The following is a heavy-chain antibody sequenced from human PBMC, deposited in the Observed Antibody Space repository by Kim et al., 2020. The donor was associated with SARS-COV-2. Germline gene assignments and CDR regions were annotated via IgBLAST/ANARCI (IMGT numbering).Heavy chain of an antibody. J-gene: IGHJ4*02. CDR3: ARHTGVDTAMVPEYYFDY. Sequence: KSRVTISVDTSKNQFSLKLSSVTAADTAVYYCARHTGVDTAMVPEYYFDYWGQGTLVTVSS. V-gene: IGHV4-59*08. D-gene: IGHD5-18*01.